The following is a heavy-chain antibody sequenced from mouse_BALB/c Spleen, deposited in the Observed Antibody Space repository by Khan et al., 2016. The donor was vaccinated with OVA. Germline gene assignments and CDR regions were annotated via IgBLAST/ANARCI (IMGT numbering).Heavy chain of an antibody. J-gene: IGHJ4*01. V-gene: IGHV9-3*02. CDR1: GYTFTNHG. D-gene: IGHD1-1*02. CDR2: INTNSGEP. Sequence: QIQLVQSGPEMNKPGETVKISCKASGYTFTNHGMNWVRQAPGKGLKWMGWINTNSGEPIYAEEFKGRFDFSLDTSATTAYLKINNLKNEDTATYFCARREWSYYVMEYWGQGTLLTVSS. CDR3: ARREWSYYVMEY.